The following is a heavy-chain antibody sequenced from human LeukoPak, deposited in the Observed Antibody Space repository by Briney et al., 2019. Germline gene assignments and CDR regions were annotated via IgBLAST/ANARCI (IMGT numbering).Heavy chain of an antibody. CDR1: GFTFSSYA. D-gene: IGHD6-13*01. J-gene: IGHJ4*02. Sequence: GGSLRLSCAASGFTFSSYAMHWVRQAPGRGLEWVAVISYDGSNKYYADSVKGRFTISRDNSKNTLFLQMNSLRAEDTAVYYCARTLSSRWTFDYWGQGTLVTVSS. V-gene: IGHV3-30-3*01. CDR2: ISYDGSNK. CDR3: ARTLSSRWTFDY.